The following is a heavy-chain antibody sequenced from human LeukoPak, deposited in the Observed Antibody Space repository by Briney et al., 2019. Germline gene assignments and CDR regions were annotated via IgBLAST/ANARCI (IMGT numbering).Heavy chain of an antibody. Sequence: ASVKVSCKASGGTFSSYAISWVRQAPGQRLEWMGWINAGNGNTKYSQKFQGRVTITRDTSASTAYMELSSLRSEDTAVYYCARRISNPELYYYYYYGMDVWGQGTTVTVSS. V-gene: IGHV1-3*01. J-gene: IGHJ6*02. CDR1: GGTFSSYA. CDR3: ARRISNPELYYYYYYGMDV. D-gene: IGHD1-7*01. CDR2: INAGNGNT.